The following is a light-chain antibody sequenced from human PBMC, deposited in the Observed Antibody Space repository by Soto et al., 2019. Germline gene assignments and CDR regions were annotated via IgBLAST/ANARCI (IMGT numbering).Light chain of an antibody. CDR1: SNDVGGYNY. J-gene: IGLJ3*02. CDR3: ISYTSRSTWV. Sequence: QSALTQPASVSGSPGQSITISCTGTSNDVGGYNYVSWYQQHPGKVPKLMIYEVSNRPSGVSDRFSGSRSGNTASLTISGLQAEDESDYYCISYTSRSTWVFGGGTKLTVL. CDR2: EVS. V-gene: IGLV2-14*01.